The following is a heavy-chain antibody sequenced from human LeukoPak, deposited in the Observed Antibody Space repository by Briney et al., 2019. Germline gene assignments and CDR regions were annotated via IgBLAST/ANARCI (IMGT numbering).Heavy chain of an antibody. CDR1: GGSISSGDYY. Sequence: SETLSLTCTVSGGSISSGDYYWSWIRQPPGKGLEWIGYIYYSGSTYYNPSLKSRVTISIDTSKKQFSLKLSSVTAADTAVYYCARDPLGYCSGGSCPSDYWGQGTLVTVSS. V-gene: IGHV4-30-4*01. D-gene: IGHD2-15*01. CDR2: IYYSGST. J-gene: IGHJ4*02. CDR3: ARDPLGYCSGGSCPSDY.